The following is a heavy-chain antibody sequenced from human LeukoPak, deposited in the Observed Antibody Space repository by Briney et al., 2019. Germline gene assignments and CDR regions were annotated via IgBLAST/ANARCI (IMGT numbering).Heavy chain of an antibody. CDR2: TSPSDGRT. Sequence: GASLKVSCKASGYSSTSTYTHGGREAPGGGRQSVRLTSPSDGRTRYAQKFQAKVTVTRDTSTSTVHMELSGLRSEDTAVYYCARHQEAFDYWGQGTLVTVSS. V-gene: IGHV1-46*01. CDR1: GYSSTSTY. J-gene: IGHJ4*02. CDR3: ARHQEAFDY.